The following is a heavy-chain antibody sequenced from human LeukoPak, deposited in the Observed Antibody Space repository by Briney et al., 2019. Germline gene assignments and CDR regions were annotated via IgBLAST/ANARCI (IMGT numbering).Heavy chain of an antibody. CDR3: ARSDCSIIACYVLDY. Sequence: ASLRLSCAASGFTFSSHAMSWVRQAPGKGLEWVSAISGSVSDTYHADSVKGRFTISRDNSKNTLYLQMDSLRAEDTALYYCARSDCSIIACYVLDYWGQGTLVTVSS. V-gene: IGHV3-23*01. D-gene: IGHD2-2*01. J-gene: IGHJ4*02. CDR1: GFTFSSHA. CDR2: ISGSVSDT.